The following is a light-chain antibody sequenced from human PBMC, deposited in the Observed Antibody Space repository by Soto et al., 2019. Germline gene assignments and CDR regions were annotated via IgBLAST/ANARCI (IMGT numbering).Light chain of an antibody. J-gene: IGKJ3*01. CDR3: QHYGGSFI. CDR1: QSINSKS. CDR2: NTS. Sequence: EIVLTQSPGTLSLSPGEGATVSCRVSQSINSKSLAWYQRKFGQAPRLLIYNTSSRATGIPDRFSGSGSGTDFTLSISRREPEDFAVYYCQHYGGSFIFGPGTKVDF. V-gene: IGKV3-20*01.